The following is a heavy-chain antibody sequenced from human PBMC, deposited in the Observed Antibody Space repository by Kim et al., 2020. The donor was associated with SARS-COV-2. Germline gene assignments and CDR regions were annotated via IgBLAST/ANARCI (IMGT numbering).Heavy chain of an antibody. Sequence: SETLSLTCAVYGGSFSGYYWSWIRQPPGKGLEWIGEINHSGSTNYNPSLKSRVTISVDTSKNQFSLKLSSVTAADTAVYYCARKKGFGELLPLGYNWFDPWGQGTLVTVSS. V-gene: IGHV4-34*01. CDR2: INHSGST. CDR1: GGSFSGYY. D-gene: IGHD3-10*01. J-gene: IGHJ5*02. CDR3: ARKKGFGELLPLGYNWFDP.